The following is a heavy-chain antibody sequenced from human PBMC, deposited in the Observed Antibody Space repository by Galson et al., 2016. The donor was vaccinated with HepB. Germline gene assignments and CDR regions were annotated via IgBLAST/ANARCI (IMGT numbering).Heavy chain of an antibody. Sequence: CAISGDSVYNNGAAWVWIRQSPSRGLEWLGRTFYRPTWENHYAGSVINRITISPDTSRNQFSLHLHSLTPEDTAVYYCARAVMLGRGMDVWGQGTTVTVSS. CDR3: ARAVMLGRGMDV. CDR1: GDSVYNNGAA. CDR2: TFYRPTWEN. D-gene: IGHD3-10*01. J-gene: IGHJ6*02. V-gene: IGHV6-1*01.